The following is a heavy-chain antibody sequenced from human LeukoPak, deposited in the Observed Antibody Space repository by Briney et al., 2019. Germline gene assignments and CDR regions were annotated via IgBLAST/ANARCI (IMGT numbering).Heavy chain of an antibody. J-gene: IGHJ4*02. Sequence: LPGGSLRLSCVASGFSFNNYAMNWVRQAPGKGLEWVSVIYSGGSTYYADSVKGRFTISRDNSKNTLYLQMNSLRAEDTAVYYCARGPNFDYWGQGTLVTVSS. CDR3: ARGPNFDY. CDR2: IYSGGST. V-gene: IGHV3-66*01. CDR1: GFSFNNYA.